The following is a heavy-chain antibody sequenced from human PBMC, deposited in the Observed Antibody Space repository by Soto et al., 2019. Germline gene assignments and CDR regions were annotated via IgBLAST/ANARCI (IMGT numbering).Heavy chain of an antibody. Sequence: LSLTCTVSGGSISSGGYYWSWIRQHPGKGLEWIGYIYYSGSTYYNPSLKSRVTISVDTSKNQFSLKLSSVTAADTAVYYCARAVRDYCSGGSCYAPYYGMDVWGQGTTVTVSS. V-gene: IGHV4-31*03. CDR2: IYYSGST. D-gene: IGHD2-15*01. CDR3: ARAVRDYCSGGSCYAPYYGMDV. CDR1: GGSISSGGYY. J-gene: IGHJ6*02.